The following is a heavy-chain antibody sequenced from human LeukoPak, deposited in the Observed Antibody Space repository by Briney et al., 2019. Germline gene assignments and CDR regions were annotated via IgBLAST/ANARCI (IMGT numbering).Heavy chain of an antibody. J-gene: IGHJ4*02. CDR1: GGTFSSYV. CDR3: ARDALSYGPTFHHFAS. CDR2: IIPIFGTA. V-gene: IGHV1-69*05. Sequence: SVKVSCKASGGTFSSYVISWVRQAPGQGLEWMGGIIPIFGTANYAQKFQGRVTITTDESTSTAYMELSSLRSEDTAVYYCARDALSYGPTFHHFASWGQGTLVTVSS. D-gene: IGHD5-18*01.